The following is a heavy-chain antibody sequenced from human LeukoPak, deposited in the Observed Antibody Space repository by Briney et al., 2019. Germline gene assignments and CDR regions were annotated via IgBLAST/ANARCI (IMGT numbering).Heavy chain of an antibody. J-gene: IGHJ2*01. CDR1: GGTFSSYA. Sequence: AVKVSCKASGGTFSSYAISWVRQAPGHGLEWMGGIIPIFGKANYAQKFQGRVTITTDESTSTAYMELSSLRSEDTAVYYCARRGHYDSSGYYANWCFDLWGRGTLVTVSS. D-gene: IGHD3-22*01. CDR2: IIPIFGKA. V-gene: IGHV1-69*05. CDR3: ARRGHYDSSGYYANWCFDL.